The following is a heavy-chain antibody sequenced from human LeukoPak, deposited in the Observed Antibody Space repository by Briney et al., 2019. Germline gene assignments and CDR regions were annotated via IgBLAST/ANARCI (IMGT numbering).Heavy chain of an antibody. Sequence: ASVKVSCKASGYSFTTNAVNWVRQAPGQGLEWMGWINTNTGSPTYAQGFTGRFVFSLDTAVSTTYLQISSLKAEDTAVYYCARDSSTGFAHGFDIWGQGTMVTVSS. CDR1: GYSFTTNA. CDR2: INTNTGSP. J-gene: IGHJ3*02. CDR3: ARDSSTGFAHGFDI. V-gene: IGHV7-4-1*02. D-gene: IGHD1-1*01.